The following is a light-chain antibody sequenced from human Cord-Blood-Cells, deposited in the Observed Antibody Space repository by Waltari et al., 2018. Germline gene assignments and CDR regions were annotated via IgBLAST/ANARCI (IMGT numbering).Light chain of an antibody. J-gene: IGKJ4*01. Sequence: EIVMTQSPATLSVSPGERATLSCRASQSVSSNLAWYQQKPGQAPRLLIYGASTRATGIPARFSGSGSRTEFTLTINSLQSEDFAVYYCQQYNNWPLTFGGGTKVEIK. CDR3: QQYNNWPLT. CDR1: QSVSSN. V-gene: IGKV3-15*01. CDR2: GAS.